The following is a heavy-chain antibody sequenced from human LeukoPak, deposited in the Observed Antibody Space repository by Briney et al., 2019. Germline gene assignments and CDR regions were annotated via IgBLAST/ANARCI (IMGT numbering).Heavy chain of an antibody. Sequence: GGSLRLSCAASGFTVSSNYMSWVRQAPGKGLEWVSVIYSGGNTYYADSVKGRFTISRHNSKNTLYLQMNSLRAEDTAVYYCATGSGSYYGNYFDYWGQGTLVTVSS. CDR1: GFTVSSNY. J-gene: IGHJ4*02. V-gene: IGHV3-53*04. CDR3: ATGSGSYYGNYFDY. CDR2: IYSGGNT. D-gene: IGHD1-26*01.